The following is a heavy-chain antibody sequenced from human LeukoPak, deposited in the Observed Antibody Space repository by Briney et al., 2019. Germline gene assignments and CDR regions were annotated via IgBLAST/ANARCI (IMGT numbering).Heavy chain of an antibody. J-gene: IGHJ4*02. CDR1: GFSLSTSGVP. CDR3: THVPSGDYGDY. CDR2: IYWDDNK. V-gene: IGHV2-5*02. D-gene: IGHD4-17*01. Sequence: SGPTLVKPTQTLTLTCTFSGFSLSTSGVPGGWIRQPPGKALEWLALIYWDDNKRYSPSLKSRLTITKDTSKNQVVLTMTNMDPVDTATFYCTHVPSGDYGDYRGQGTLVTVSS.